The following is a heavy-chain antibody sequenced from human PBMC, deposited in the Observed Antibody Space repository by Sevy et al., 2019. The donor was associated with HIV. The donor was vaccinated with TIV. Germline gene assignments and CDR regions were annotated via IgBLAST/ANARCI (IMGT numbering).Heavy chain of an antibody. CDR1: GYTFTSYA. D-gene: IGHD3-10*01. CDR2: INAGNGNT. J-gene: IGHJ4*02. V-gene: IGHV1-3*01. Sequence: ASVKVSCKASGYTFTSYAFHWVRQAPGQRLEWMGWINAGNGNTKYSGKFQGRVTITRDTSAGTAYMELSSLRSEDTAVYYCARDYFGSGTFYNGNFFDYWGQGTLVTVSS. CDR3: ARDYFGSGTFYNGNFFDY.